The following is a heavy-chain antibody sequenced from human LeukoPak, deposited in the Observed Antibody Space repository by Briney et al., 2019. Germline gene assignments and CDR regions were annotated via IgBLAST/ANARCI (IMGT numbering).Heavy chain of an antibody. CDR2: ISGSGGST. CDR1: GFTFSSYA. D-gene: IGHD3-22*01. Sequence: GGSLRLSWAASGFTFSSYAMSWVRQAPGKGLEWVSAISGSGGSTYYADSVKGRFTISRDNSKNTLYLQMNSLRAEDTAVYYCAKDYYYDSSGYYLLGYYYYGMDVWGQGTTVTVSS. J-gene: IGHJ6*02. V-gene: IGHV3-23*01. CDR3: AKDYYYDSSGYYLLGYYYYGMDV.